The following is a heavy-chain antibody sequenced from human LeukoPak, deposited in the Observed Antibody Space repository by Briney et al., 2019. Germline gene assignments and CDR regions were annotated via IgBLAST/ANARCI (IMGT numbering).Heavy chain of an antibody. V-gene: IGHV3-30-3*01. CDR2: ISYDGSNK. Sequence: GGSLRLSCAASGFTFSSYAMHWVRQAPGKGLEWVAVISYDGSNKYYADSVKGRFTISRDNSKNTLYLQMNSLRAEDTAVYYCARASRIAVAGTVGVRPHPPGYWGQGTLVTVSS. CDR1: GFTFSSYA. D-gene: IGHD6-19*01. CDR3: ARASRIAVAGTVGVRPHPPGY. J-gene: IGHJ4*02.